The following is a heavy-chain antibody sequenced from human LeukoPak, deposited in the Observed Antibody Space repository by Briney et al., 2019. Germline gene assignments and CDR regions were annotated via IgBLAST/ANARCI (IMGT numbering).Heavy chain of an antibody. D-gene: IGHD6-6*01. V-gene: IGHV4-59*01. CDR2: MYYSGST. Sequence: SETLSLTCTVSGGSISSYYWSWIRQPPGKGLEWIGYMYYSGSTNYNPSLKSRVTISVDTSKNQFSLKLSSVTAADTAVYYCARAGGMGYSSSSGYYYYYMDVWGKGTTVTVSS. CDR1: GGSISSYY. CDR3: ARAGGMGYSSSSGYYYYYMDV. J-gene: IGHJ6*03.